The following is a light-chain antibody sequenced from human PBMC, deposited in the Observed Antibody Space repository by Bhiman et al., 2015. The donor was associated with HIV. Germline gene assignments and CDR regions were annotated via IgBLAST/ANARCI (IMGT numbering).Light chain of an antibody. Sequence: SYELTQAPSVSVAPGKPASITCGGDNIGSKSVHWYQQKPGQAPVVVMFYDSDRPSGIPDRFSGSKSGNTATLTISRVEAGDEAEYYCQVWDTTSDHLWVFGGGT. V-gene: IGLV3-21*04. CDR2: YDS. CDR3: QVWDTTSDHLWV. CDR1: NIGSKS. J-gene: IGLJ3*02.